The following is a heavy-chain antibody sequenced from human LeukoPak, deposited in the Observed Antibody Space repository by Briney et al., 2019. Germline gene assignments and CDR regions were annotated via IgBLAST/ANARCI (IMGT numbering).Heavy chain of an antibody. V-gene: IGHV1-69*06. Sequence: ASVKDSCKASGGTFSSYAISWVRQAPGQGLEWMGGIIPIFGTANYAQKFQGGDTITADKSTSTAYMELSSLRSEDTAVYYCAMYPVGRDQLLTVDYWGQGTLVTVSS. J-gene: IGHJ4*02. CDR3: AMYPVGRDQLLTVDY. D-gene: IGHD2-2*01. CDR2: IIPIFGTA. CDR1: GGTFSSYA.